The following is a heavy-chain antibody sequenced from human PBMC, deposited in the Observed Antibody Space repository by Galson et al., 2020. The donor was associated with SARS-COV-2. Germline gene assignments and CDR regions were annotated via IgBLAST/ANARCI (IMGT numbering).Heavy chain of an antibody. J-gene: IGHJ3*02. V-gene: IGHV4-31*03. Sequence: ETSETLSLTCTVSGGSISNEGYYWGWIRQLPGKGLEWIAYIYFTGSAYYNPSLKSRVIISVDTSKNQFSLRLSSVTAADTAVYFCARDNRVAAVKRVAFDIWGQGTMVTVSS. CDR2: IYFTGSA. D-gene: IGHD6-13*01. CDR1: GGSISNEGYY. CDR3: ARDNRVAAVKRVAFDI.